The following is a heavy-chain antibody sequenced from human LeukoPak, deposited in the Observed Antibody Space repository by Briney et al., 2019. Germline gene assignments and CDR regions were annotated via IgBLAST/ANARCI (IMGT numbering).Heavy chain of an antibody. CDR2: ISSSSSYI. Sequence: GGSLRLSCAASGFTFSSYSMNWVRQAPGKGLEWVSSISSSSSYIYYADSVKGRFTISRDNAKNTLYLQMNSLRVEDTAVCHCVRQFTSPLDWGQGTLVTVSS. CDR1: GFTFSSYS. D-gene: IGHD2-2*01. V-gene: IGHV3-21*01. CDR3: VRQFTSPLD. J-gene: IGHJ4*02.